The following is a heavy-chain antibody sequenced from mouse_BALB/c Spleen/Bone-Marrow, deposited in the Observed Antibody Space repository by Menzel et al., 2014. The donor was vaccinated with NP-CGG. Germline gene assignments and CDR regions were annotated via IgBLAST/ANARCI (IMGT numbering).Heavy chain of an antibody. CDR1: GFTFSSYT. D-gene: IGHD3-1*01. CDR2: ISSGGGNT. V-gene: IGHV5-9*03. Sequence: EVHLVESGGGLVKPGGSLKLSCAASGFTFSSYTMSWVRQTPEKRLEWVATISSGGGNTYYPDSVKGRFTISRDNDKNNLYLQMSSLRSEDTALYYCARYGSGTFAYWGQGTLVTVSA. CDR3: ARYGSGTFAY. J-gene: IGHJ3*01.